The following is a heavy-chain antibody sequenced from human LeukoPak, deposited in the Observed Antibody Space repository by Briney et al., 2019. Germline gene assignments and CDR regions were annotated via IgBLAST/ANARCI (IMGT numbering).Heavy chain of an antibody. V-gene: IGHV1-69*13. CDR1: GYTFTGYY. CDR3: GSYTLSDYYYMDV. J-gene: IGHJ6*03. Sequence: EASVKVSCKASGYTFTGYYMHWVRQAPGQGLEWMGGIIPIFGTANYAQKFQGRVTITADESTSTAYMELSSLRSEDTAVYYCGSYTLSDYYYMDVWGKGTTVTVSS. CDR2: IIPIFGTA. D-gene: IGHD4-11*01.